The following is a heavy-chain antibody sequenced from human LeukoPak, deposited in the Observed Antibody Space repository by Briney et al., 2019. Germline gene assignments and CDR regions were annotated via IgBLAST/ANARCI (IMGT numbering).Heavy chain of an antibody. CDR3: AKEPLIQLLGYYFDY. D-gene: IGHD5-18*01. V-gene: IGHV3-23*01. CDR2: ISGSGGST. CDR1: GFTFSSYA. Sequence: PGGSLRLSCAASGFTFSSYAMSWVRQAPGKGLEWVLAISGSGGSTYYADSVKGRFTISRDNSKNTLYLQMNSLRAEDTAVYYCAKEPLIQLLGYYFDYWGQGTLVTVSS. J-gene: IGHJ4*02.